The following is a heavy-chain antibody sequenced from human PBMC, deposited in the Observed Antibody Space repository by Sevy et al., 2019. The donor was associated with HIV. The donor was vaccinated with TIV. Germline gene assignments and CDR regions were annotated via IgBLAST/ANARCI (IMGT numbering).Heavy chain of an antibody. J-gene: IGHJ4*02. V-gene: IGHV3-21*01. CDR2: ISSSSSYI. CDR3: ARDNQQAVAGPCTFDY. Sequence: GGSLRLSCAASGFTFSSYSMNWVRQAPGKGLEWVSSISSSSSYIYYADSVKGRFTISRDNAKNSLYLQMNSLRAEDTAVYYWARDNQQAVAGPCTFDYWGQGTLVTVSS. CDR1: GFTFSSYS. D-gene: IGHD6-19*01.